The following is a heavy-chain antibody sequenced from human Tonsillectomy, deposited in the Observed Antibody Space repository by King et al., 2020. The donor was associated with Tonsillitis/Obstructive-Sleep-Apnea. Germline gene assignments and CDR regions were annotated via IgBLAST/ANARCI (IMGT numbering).Heavy chain of an antibody. CDR1: GFTFSSYA. CDR3: GSDVVSNAWYGAIDY. Sequence: VQLVESGGGVVQPGRSLRVSCAASGFTFSSYAMHWVRQAPGKGLEWVAVISYDGSKKYYADSVKGRFTMSRDNSKNTLYLQMNSLRSKDMAVYYCGSDVVSNAWYGAIDYWGQGTLVTVSS. J-gene: IGHJ4*02. CDR2: ISYDGSKK. V-gene: IGHV3-30*04. D-gene: IGHD6-19*01.